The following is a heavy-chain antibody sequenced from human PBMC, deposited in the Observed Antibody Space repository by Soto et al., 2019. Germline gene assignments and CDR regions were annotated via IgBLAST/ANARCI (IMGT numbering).Heavy chain of an antibody. CDR1: GFTFSDYY. J-gene: IGHJ4*02. V-gene: IGHV3-11*05. Sequence: QVQLVESGGGLVQPGGCLRLSCAASGFTFSDYYMSWIRQAPGKGLEWVSYISSSGSDTNYADSVKGRFTVSRDNAKNSLYLQMNSLSAEDTAVYYCARSLRGYSGYSGYWGQGTLVTVSS. D-gene: IGHD5-12*01. CDR3: ARSLRGYSGYSGY. CDR2: ISSSGSDT.